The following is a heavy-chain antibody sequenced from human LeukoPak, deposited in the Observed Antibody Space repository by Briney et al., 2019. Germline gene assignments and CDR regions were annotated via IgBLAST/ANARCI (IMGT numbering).Heavy chain of an antibody. V-gene: IGHV3-7*01. J-gene: IGHJ4*02. CDR1: GFTFSNYW. CDR2: IKQDASEK. D-gene: IGHD3-22*01. Sequence: GGSLRLSCAPSGFTFSNYWMGWVRQAPGKGLEWVANIKQDASEKSYVDSVKGRFTISRDNAQNSLYLQMNSLRAEDTAVYYCAREASDYYDSSGYYSFDYWGQGTLVTVSS. CDR3: AREASDYYDSSGYYSFDY.